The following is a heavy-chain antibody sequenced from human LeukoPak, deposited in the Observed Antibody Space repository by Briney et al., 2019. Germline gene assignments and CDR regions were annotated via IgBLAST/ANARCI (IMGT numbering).Heavy chain of an antibody. CDR1: SGSINRSGYF. J-gene: IGHJ5*02. V-gene: IGHV4-39*01. D-gene: IGHD3-10*01. CDR3: ARSPLLLSFGEFSQGWFDP. Sequence: SETLSLTCTVSSGSINRSGYFWGWIRHPPGKGREWSGNIYYSGNTSYSPSLKSRVTISVDTSKNQFSLRLTSVTAADTAVYFCARSPLLLSFGEFSQGWFDPWGHGTLVTVSS. CDR2: IYYSGNT.